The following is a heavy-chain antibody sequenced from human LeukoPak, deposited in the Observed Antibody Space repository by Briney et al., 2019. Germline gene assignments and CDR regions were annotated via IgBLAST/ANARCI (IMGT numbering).Heavy chain of an antibody. CDR1: GFTFSDYY. CDR2: ISSSGSTI. J-gene: IGHJ4*02. CDR3: ARVRDGYNRPLDY. V-gene: IGHV3-11*01. Sequence: GGSLRLSCAASGFTFSDYYMSWIRQAPGKGLEWISYISSSGSTIYYADSVKGRFTISRDNAKNSLYLQMNSLRAEDTAVYYCARVRDGYNRPLDYWGQGTLVTVSS. D-gene: IGHD5-24*01.